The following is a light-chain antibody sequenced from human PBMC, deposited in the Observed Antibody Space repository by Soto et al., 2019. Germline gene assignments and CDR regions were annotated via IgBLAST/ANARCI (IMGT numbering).Light chain of an antibody. CDR3: QQYNNWPRT. Sequence: EIVKTQSPATLSVSPGEKTTLSCRARQSVSSNLAWYQQKPGQAPRLLIYGASTRATGIPARFSGSGSGTEFTLTISSLQSEDFAVYYCQQYNNWPRTFGQGTKVDIK. CDR1: QSVSSN. J-gene: IGKJ1*01. CDR2: GAS. V-gene: IGKV3-15*01.